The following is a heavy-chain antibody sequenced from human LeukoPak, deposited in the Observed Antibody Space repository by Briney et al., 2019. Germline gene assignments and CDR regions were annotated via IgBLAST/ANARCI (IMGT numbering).Heavy chain of an antibody. CDR1: GYTFTSYY. J-gene: IGHJ5*02. CDR3: ARDSVVVAATHRGGWFDP. Sequence: ASVKVSCKASGYTFTSYYMHWVRQAPGQGLEWMGIINPSGGSTSYAQKFQGRVTMTRDTSTSTVYMELSSLRSEDTAVYYCARDSVVVAATHRGGWFDPWGQGTLVTVSS. D-gene: IGHD2-15*01. CDR2: INPSGGST. V-gene: IGHV1-46*01.